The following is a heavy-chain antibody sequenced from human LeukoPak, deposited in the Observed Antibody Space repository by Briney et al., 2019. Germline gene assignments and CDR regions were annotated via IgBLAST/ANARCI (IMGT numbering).Heavy chain of an antibody. CDR2: INHSGST. V-gene: IGHV4-34*01. J-gene: IGHJ6*02. CDR3: ARVLRVPAADRIYYYYYGMDV. CDR1: GGSSSGYY. Sequence: PSETLSLTCAVYGGSSSGYYWSWIRQPPGKGLEWIGEINHSGSTNYNPSLKSRVTISVDTSKNQFSLKLSSVTAADTAVYYCARVLRVPAADRIYYYYYGMDVWGQGTTVTVSS. D-gene: IGHD2-2*01.